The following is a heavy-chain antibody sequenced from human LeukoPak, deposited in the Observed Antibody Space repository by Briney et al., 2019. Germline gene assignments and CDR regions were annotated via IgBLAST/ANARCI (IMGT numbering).Heavy chain of an antibody. CDR2: IYSDDST. CDR3: ARGPPPYGGNYRFGY. CDR1: GFTVSGVY. J-gene: IGHJ4*02. Sequence: GGSLRLSCVASGFTVSGVYMSWVRQAPGKGLEWVSVIYSDDSTYYADSVKGRFTISRDNAKNSLYLQMNSLRAEDTAVYYCARGPPPYGGNYRFGYWGQGTLVTVSS. V-gene: IGHV3-53*01. D-gene: IGHD4-23*01.